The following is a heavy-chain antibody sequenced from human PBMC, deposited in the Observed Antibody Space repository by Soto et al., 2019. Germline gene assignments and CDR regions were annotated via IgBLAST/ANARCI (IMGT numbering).Heavy chain of an antibody. D-gene: IGHD2-2*01. CDR3: ATLGRGDIVVVPAADAFDI. J-gene: IGHJ3*02. CDR1: GFTFSSYS. V-gene: IGHV3-21*01. Sequence: GGSLRLSCAASGFTFSSYSMNWVRQAPGKGLEWVSSISSSSSYIYYADSVKGRFTISRGNAKNSLYLQMNSLRAEDTAVYYCATLGRGDIVVVPAADAFDIWGQGTMVTVSS. CDR2: ISSSSSYI.